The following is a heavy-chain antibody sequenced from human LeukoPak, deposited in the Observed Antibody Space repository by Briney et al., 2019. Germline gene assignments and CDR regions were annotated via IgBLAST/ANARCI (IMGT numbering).Heavy chain of an antibody. J-gene: IGHJ4*02. Sequence: ASVKISCKASGYTFTRYGINWVRQGTGQGPEWMGRMNPNRDNTGYAKKFQGRVTMTRNTSISTAYMELSSLRSEDTAVYYCARDPKRHQAGVLRYFDWSKGYFDYWGQGTLVTVSS. CDR3: ARDPKRHQAGVLRYFDWSKGYFDY. CDR1: GYTFTRYG. D-gene: IGHD3-9*01. V-gene: IGHV1-8*01. CDR2: MNPNRDNT.